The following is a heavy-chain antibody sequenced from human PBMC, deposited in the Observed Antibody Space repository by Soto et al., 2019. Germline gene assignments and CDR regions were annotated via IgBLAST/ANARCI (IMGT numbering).Heavy chain of an antibody. CDR2: ISPYNGTT. Sequence: GASVKVSCKAFGYTFTTYGISWVRQAPGQGLEWMGWISPYNGTTKYAEKFQGEMTMTTDTATSTAYMDLRSLRSDDTAVYYCARDGERDTGLNFYYYLHGMDAWGQGTRVTVSS. V-gene: IGHV1-18*04. CDR3: ARDGERDTGLNFYYYLHGMDA. D-gene: IGHD1-1*01. CDR1: GYTFTTYG. J-gene: IGHJ6*02.